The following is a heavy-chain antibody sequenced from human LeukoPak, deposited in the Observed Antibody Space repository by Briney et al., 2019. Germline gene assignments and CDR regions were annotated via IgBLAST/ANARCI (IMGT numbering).Heavy chain of an antibody. Sequence: SVKVSCKASGGTFSSYAISWVRQAPGQGLEWMGGIILIFGTANYAQKFQGRVTITTDESTSTAYMELSSLRSEDTAVYYCATTAIVGATTRFDYWGQGTLVTVSS. V-gene: IGHV1-69*05. CDR2: IILIFGTA. CDR1: GGTFSSYA. D-gene: IGHD1-26*01. CDR3: ATTAIVGATTRFDY. J-gene: IGHJ4*02.